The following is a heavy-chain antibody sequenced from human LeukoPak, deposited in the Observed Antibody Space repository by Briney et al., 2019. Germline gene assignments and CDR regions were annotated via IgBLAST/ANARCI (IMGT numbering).Heavy chain of an antibody. CDR2: ISGSGGST. CDR3: AKASGSRDGYNFDY. V-gene: IGHV3-23*01. CDR1: GFTFSTYS. Sequence: GSLRLSCAASGFTFSTYSMSWVRQAPGKGLEWVSAISGSGGSTYYADSVKGRFTISRDNSKNTLYLQMNSLRAEDTAVYYCAKASGSRDGYNFDYWGQGTLVTVSS. D-gene: IGHD5-24*01. J-gene: IGHJ4*02.